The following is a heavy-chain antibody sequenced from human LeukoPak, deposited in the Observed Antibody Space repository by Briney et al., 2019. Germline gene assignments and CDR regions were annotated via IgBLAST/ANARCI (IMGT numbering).Heavy chain of an antibody. Sequence: GGSLRLSCAASGFTFSSYGVHWVRQAPGKGLEWVAVISYDGSNKYYADSVKGRFTISRDNSKNTLYLQMNSLRAEDTAVYYCAKGRLSDPIDYWGQGTLVTVSS. CDR2: ISYDGSNK. J-gene: IGHJ4*02. D-gene: IGHD3-16*01. V-gene: IGHV3-30*18. CDR1: GFTFSSYG. CDR3: AKGRLSDPIDY.